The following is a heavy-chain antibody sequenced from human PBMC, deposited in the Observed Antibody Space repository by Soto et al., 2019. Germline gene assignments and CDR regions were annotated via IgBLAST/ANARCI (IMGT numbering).Heavy chain of an antibody. CDR2: IDYNGVT. CDR3: GRVMIGTSRHTDSDY. Sequence: SETLSLTCSVSGASIRSRDYYWGWIRQTPGKGLEWIWNIDYNGVTYYNPSLKSRVTVSKDTSKNQFSLKVASVTAADTALYYCGRVMIGTSRHTDSDYWGQGTQVTVSS. V-gene: IGHV4-39*01. CDR1: GASIRSRDYY. J-gene: IGHJ4*02. D-gene: IGHD2-2*01.